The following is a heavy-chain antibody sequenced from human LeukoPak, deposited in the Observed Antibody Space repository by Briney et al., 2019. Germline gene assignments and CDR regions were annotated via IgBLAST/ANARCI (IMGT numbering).Heavy chain of an antibody. J-gene: IGHJ6*02. CDR3: ARDGGYCRSASCSQYFYYGLDV. Sequence: ASVKVSCKASGYTFSDHYVHWVRQAPGQGLEWMGWINPSSGDTGYAQRFQGRVTLTRDTSISTVYMELTGLRSDDTAVFYCARDGGYCRSASCSQYFYYGLDVWGQGTTVTVSS. CDR1: GYTFSDHY. D-gene: IGHD2-2*01. CDR2: INPSSGDT. V-gene: IGHV1-2*02.